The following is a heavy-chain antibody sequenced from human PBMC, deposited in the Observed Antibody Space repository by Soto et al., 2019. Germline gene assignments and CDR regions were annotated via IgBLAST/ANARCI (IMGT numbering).Heavy chain of an antibody. D-gene: IGHD5-12*01. CDR3: AKDKWLQFSWDY. Sequence: GSLRLSCAASGFTVSSYAMSWVRQAPGKGLEWVSAISGSGGSTYYADSVKGRFTISRDNSKNTLYLQMNSLRAEDTAVYYCAKDKWLQFSWDYWGQGTLVTVSS. J-gene: IGHJ4*02. V-gene: IGHV3-23*01. CDR2: ISGSGGST. CDR1: GFTVSSYA.